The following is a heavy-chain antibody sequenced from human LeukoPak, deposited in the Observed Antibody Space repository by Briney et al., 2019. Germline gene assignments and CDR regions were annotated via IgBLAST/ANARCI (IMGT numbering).Heavy chain of an antibody. CDR1: GYTFTSYD. Sequence: GASVKVSCKASGYTFTSYDMNWVRQATGQGLEWMGWMNPNSGNTGYAQKFQGRVTMTRNTSISTAYMELSSLRSEDTAVYYCARLYYYDSSGYYPYYFDYWGQGTLVTVSS. V-gene: IGHV1-8*01. J-gene: IGHJ4*02. CDR2: MNPNSGNT. CDR3: ARLYYYDSSGYYPYYFDY. D-gene: IGHD3-22*01.